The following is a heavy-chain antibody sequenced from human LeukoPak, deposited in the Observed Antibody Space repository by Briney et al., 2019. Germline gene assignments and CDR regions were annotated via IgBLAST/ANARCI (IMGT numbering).Heavy chain of an antibody. J-gene: IGHJ4*02. V-gene: IGHV4-59*01. D-gene: IGHD2-21*02. CDR1: GGSISSYY. CDR2: IYYSGST. CDR3: ARDGDYYFDY. Sequence: SETLSLTCTVSGGSISSYYWSWIRQPPGKGLEWIGYIYYSGSTNYNPSLKSLVTISVDTSKNQFSLKLSSVTAADTALYYCARDGDYYFDYWAQGPLVTVSS.